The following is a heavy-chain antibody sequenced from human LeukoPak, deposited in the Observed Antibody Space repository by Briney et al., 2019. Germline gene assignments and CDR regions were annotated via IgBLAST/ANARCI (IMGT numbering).Heavy chain of an antibody. CDR2: IYHSGTT. D-gene: IGHD6-19*01. J-gene: IGHJ4*02. V-gene: IGHV4-30-2*01. CDR3: AREGYSTGWFDY. Sequence: SETLSLTCTVSGGSISSDTYYWSWIRQPPGKGLEWIGYIYHSGTTYYSPSLKSRVTISVDWSKSQFSLRLSSVTAADTAVYYCAREGYSTGWFDYWGQGTLVTVSS. CDR1: GGSISSDTYY.